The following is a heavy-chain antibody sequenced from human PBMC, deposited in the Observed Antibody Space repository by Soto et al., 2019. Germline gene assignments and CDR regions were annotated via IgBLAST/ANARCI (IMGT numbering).Heavy chain of an antibody. J-gene: IGHJ5*02. Sequence: SEPLSLTCTVSNGSISNAIYYWGWIRQPPXKXXECIGPIYHSGPKHYNTYPPGRVKLYVDKSKKTFSLKLSSVKAADTDLYFCAGRPSLPSLQVYLGETSNYNWFEPWGQGTLVTVS. D-gene: IGHD3-16*01. CDR2: IYHSGPK. CDR3: AGRPSLPSLQVYLGETSNYNWFEP. CDR1: NGSISNAIYY. V-gene: IGHV4-39*01.